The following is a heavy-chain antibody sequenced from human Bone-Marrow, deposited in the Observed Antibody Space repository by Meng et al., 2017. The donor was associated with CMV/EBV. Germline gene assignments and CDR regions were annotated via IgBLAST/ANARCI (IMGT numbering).Heavy chain of an antibody. V-gene: IGHV1-69*05. CDR3: ARAGPCSSTSCYPPRYYGMDV. Sequence: SVKVSCKASGGTFRSYAINWVRQAPGQGLEWVGGIIPIFGTANYAQKFQGRVTITTDESTSTAYMELSSLRSEDTAVYYCARAGPCSSTSCYPPRYYGMDVWGQGTTVTVSS. J-gene: IGHJ6*02. CDR1: GGTFRSYA. D-gene: IGHD2-2*01. CDR2: IIPIFGTA.